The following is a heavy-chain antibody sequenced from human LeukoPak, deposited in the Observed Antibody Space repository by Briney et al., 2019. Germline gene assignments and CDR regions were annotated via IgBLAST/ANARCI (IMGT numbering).Heavy chain of an antibody. V-gene: IGHV3-74*01. D-gene: IGHD5-18*01. Sequence: GGSLRLSCAASGFTFSSYWTHWVRQAPGKGLVWVSRINSDGSSTSYADSVKGRFTISRDNAKNTLYLQMNSLRAEDTAVYYCAREVTVDTAMVYYYYGMDVWGQGTTVTVSS. J-gene: IGHJ6*02. CDR2: INSDGSST. CDR3: AREVTVDTAMVYYYYGMDV. CDR1: GFTFSSYW.